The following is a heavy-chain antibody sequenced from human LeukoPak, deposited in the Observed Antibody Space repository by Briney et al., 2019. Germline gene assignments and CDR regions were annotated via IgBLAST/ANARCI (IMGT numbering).Heavy chain of an antibody. D-gene: IGHD5-12*01. Sequence: GGSLRLSCAASGFTFSSYGMHWVRQAPGKGLEWVAVISYDGSNKYYADSVKGRFTISRDNSKNTLYLQMNSLRAEDTAVYYCALGYGLPTLDYWGQGTLVTVSS. CDR2: ISYDGSNK. CDR1: GFTFSSYG. CDR3: ALGYGLPTLDY. V-gene: IGHV3-30*03. J-gene: IGHJ4*02.